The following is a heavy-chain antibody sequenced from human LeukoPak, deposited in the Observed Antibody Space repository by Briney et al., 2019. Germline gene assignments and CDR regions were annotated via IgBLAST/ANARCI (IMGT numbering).Heavy chain of an antibody. J-gene: IGHJ4*02. CDR1: GLTFSSYA. Sequence: PGGSLRLSCAASGLTFSSYAMSWVRQAPGKGLEWVSAISGSGGSAYYADSVKGRFTISRDNSKNTLYLQMNSLRAEDTAVYYCAKDPDYGGNSGVDYFDYWGQGTLVTVSS. D-gene: IGHD4-23*01. CDR2: ISGSGGSA. V-gene: IGHV3-23*01. CDR3: AKDPDYGGNSGVDYFDY.